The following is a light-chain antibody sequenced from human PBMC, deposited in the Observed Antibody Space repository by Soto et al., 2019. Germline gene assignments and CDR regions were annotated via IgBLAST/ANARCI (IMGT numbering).Light chain of an antibody. Sequence: QPVLTQPASVSGSPGQSITISCTGTSSDIGGYNFVSWYQQHPGKAPKLMIYEVSSRPSGVSNRFSGSKSANTASLTISGLQAEDEADYYCSSYTTISTLVFGGGTQLTVL. CDR3: SSYTTISTLV. CDR1: SSDIGGYNF. J-gene: IGLJ2*01. CDR2: EVS. V-gene: IGLV2-14*01.